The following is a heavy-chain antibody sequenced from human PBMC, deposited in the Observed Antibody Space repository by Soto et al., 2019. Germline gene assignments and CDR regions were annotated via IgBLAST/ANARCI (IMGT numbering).Heavy chain of an antibody. D-gene: IGHD5-18*01. V-gene: IGHV1-69*01. CDR1: GGTFSSYA. CDR3: ATDFVDTAIVTRSFYGMDV. Sequence: QVQLVQSGAEVKKPGSSVKVSCKASGGTFSSYAISWVRQAPGQGLEWMGGIIPIFGTANYAQKVQATVTITVAESSITAYKELSSLRSEDTAVYYCATDFVDTAIVTRSFYGMDVWGQGTTVTVSS. CDR2: IIPIFGTA. J-gene: IGHJ6*02.